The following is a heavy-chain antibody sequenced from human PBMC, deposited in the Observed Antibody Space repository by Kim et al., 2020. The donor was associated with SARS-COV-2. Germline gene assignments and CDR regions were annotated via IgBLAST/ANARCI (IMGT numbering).Heavy chain of an antibody. CDR3: ARSGVVTHQTDDEFFDY. D-gene: IGHD3-3*01. Sequence: LKSRVTISVDTSKNQFSLKLSSVTAADTAVYYCARSGVVTHQTDDEFFDYWGQGTLVTVSS. J-gene: IGHJ4*02. V-gene: IGHV4-31*02.